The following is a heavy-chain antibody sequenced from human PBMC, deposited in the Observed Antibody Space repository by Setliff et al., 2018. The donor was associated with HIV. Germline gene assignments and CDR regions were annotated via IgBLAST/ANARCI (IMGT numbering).Heavy chain of an antibody. CDR3: ARGAWYTSGWYSSRYMDV. Sequence: GASVKVSCKASGYTFTSYDINWVRQATGQGLEWMGWMNPNSGNTGYAQKFQGGVTMTRNTSISTAYMELSSLRSEDTAVYYCARGAWYTSGWYSSRYMDVWGKGTTVTVSS. J-gene: IGHJ6*03. V-gene: IGHV1-8*02. D-gene: IGHD6-19*01. CDR1: GYTFTSYD. CDR2: MNPNSGNT.